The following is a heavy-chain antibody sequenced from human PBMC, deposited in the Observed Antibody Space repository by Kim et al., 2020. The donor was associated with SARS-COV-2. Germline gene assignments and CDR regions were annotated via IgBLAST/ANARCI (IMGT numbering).Heavy chain of an antibody. Sequence: GGSLRLSCAASGFTFSSYGMHWVRQAPGKGLEWVAVISYDGSNKYYADSVKGRFTISRDNSKNTLYLQMNSLRDEDTAVYYCAKDLVRYRYGTRYYMDVWGKGTRVTVSS. D-gene: IGHD5-18*01. CDR1: GFTFSSYG. V-gene: IGHV3-30*18. CDR3: AKDLVRYRYGTRYYMDV. CDR2: ISYDGSNK. J-gene: IGHJ6*03.